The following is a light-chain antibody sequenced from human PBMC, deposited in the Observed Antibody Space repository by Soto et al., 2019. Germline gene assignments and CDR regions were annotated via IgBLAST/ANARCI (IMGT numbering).Light chain of an antibody. Sequence: DIQMTQSPSTLSASVGDRVTITCRASQSTSRWLAWYQEKPGKAPKLLIHDASTLESGVPLRFSGSGSGTEFSLTISSLQPDDFATYYCQQFNSSPWTFGQGTKVEIK. CDR3: QQFNSSPWT. CDR1: QSTSRW. CDR2: DAS. V-gene: IGKV1-5*01. J-gene: IGKJ1*01.